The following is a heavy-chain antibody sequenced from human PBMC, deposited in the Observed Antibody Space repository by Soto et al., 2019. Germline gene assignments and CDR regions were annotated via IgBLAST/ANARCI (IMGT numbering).Heavy chain of an antibody. CDR2: INAGNGNT. V-gene: IGHV1-3*01. J-gene: IGHJ4*02. CDR3: VAVDYGDY. CDR1: GYTYTSYA. D-gene: IGHD6-19*01. Sequence: QVQLVQCGAEVKKPGASVKVSCKTSGYTYTSYAVHWARQARGQRLEWMGWINAGNGNTEYSQKFQGRVTFTRDTSAGTAHMELSSLRSEDTAVYYCVAVDYGDYWGQGTLVTVSS.